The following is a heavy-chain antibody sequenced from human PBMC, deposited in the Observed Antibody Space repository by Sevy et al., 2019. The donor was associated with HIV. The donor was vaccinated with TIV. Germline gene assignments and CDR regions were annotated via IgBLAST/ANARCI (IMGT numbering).Heavy chain of an antibody. CDR3: AKDFTGFYGMDV. J-gene: IGHJ6*02. Sequence: GGSLRLSCAASGLTLSSCGMHWARQAPGKGLEWVAVISYDGSNKYYAESVKGRFTISRDNSKNTLYLQMNSLRAEDTAVYYCAKDFTGFYGMDVWGQGTTVTVSS. D-gene: IGHD3-9*01. V-gene: IGHV3-30*18. CDR1: GLTLSSCG. CDR2: ISYDGSNK.